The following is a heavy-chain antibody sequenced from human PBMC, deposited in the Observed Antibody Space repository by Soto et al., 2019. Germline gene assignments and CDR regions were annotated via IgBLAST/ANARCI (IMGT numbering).Heavy chain of an antibody. CDR2: ISYGGYT. Sequence: QVQLQESGPGLVKPSQTLSLSCTVSGDSISSGDNYWSWIRQPPGKGLEWIAHISYGGYTFYNPSLQSRITMSVDTSWNQAYLKLSSVTAADTAVYYCASLNGSFLSFCDTWGHGTPVTVSS. V-gene: IGHV4-30-4*01. D-gene: IGHD3-10*01. CDR1: GDSISSGDNY. CDR3: ASLNGSFLSFCDT. J-gene: IGHJ5*01.